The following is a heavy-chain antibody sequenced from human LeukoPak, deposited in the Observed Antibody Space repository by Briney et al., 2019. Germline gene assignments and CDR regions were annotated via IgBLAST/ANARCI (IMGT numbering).Heavy chain of an antibody. CDR1: GYSFTTYW. D-gene: IGHD2-21*01. CDR2: IYPGDSDT. CDR3: ARRPSVGFGRDCFTGWFDP. J-gene: IGHJ5*02. V-gene: IGHV5-51*01. Sequence: GESLKISCKASGYSFTTYWIGWVRQMPGKGLEWMGIIYPGDSDTRYSPSFQGQVTISADKSITTAYLQWSSLKASDTAMYYCARRPSVGFGRDCFTGWFDPWGQGTLVTVSS.